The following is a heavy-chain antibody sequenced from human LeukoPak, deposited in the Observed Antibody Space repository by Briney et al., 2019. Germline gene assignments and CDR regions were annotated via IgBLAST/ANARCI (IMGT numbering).Heavy chain of an antibody. J-gene: IGHJ6*03. CDR3: ARVSHFDWPYYYYYYMDV. Sequence: PGGSLRLSCAASGFTFSSYWMSWVRQAPGKGREGVANIKQDGSEKYYVDSVKGRFTISRDNAKNSLYLQMNSLRAEDTAVYYCARVSHFDWPYYYYYYMDVWGKGTTVTVSS. D-gene: IGHD3-9*01. V-gene: IGHV3-7*01. CDR1: GFTFSSYW. CDR2: IKQDGSEK.